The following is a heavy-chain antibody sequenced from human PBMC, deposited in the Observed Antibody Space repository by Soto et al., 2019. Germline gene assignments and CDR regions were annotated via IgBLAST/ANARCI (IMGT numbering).Heavy chain of an antibody. CDR1: GFTFSRYS. D-gene: IGHD3-22*01. J-gene: IGHJ6*02. CDR2: ISSSSSYI. CDR3: ARESLEYYYDSRPGGMDV. Sequence: GGSLRLPCTTSGFTFSRYSMNWVRQAPGKGLEWVSSISSSSSYIYYADSVKGRFTISRDNAKNSLYLQMNSLRAEDTAVYYCARESLEYYYDSRPGGMDVWGQGTTVTVSS. V-gene: IGHV3-21*01.